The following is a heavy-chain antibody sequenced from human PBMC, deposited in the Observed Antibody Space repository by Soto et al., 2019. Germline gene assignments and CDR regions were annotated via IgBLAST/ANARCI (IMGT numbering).Heavy chain of an antibody. J-gene: IGHJ3*02. D-gene: IGHD6-13*01. V-gene: IGHV3-74*01. CDR1: GFTFGSHW. CDR2: ISSGGTTT. CDR3: AKDLGYGSSWRYALDM. Sequence: GGSLRLSCAASGFTFGSHWMHWVRQAPGKGLVYVSRISSGGTTTNHAESVKGRFTISRDNSRNTLHLQMISLRAEDTGVYYCAKDLGYGSSWRYALDMWGQGTLVTVSS.